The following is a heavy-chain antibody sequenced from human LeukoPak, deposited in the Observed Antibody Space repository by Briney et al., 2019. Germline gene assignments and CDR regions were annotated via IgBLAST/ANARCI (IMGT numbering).Heavy chain of an antibody. CDR1: GVSISSYY. D-gene: IGHD4/OR15-4a*01. J-gene: IGHJ4*02. CDR3: ARSWCKPGPFAY. CDR2: IYYSGSS. V-gene: IGHV4-59*01. Sequence: SETLSLTCTVSGVSISSYYWSWIRQPPGKGLEWVGYIYYSGSSNDNPSLKSRVARSVDTSKNQCSLKLSSGTAADTAVYYCARSWCKPGPFAYWGQGTLVTVS.